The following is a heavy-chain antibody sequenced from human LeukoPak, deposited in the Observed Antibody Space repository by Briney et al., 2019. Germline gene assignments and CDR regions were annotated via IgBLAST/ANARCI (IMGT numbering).Heavy chain of an antibody. CDR2: IYYSGSN. CDR3: ARNYYDDYYRGRMYYFYRDV. Sequence: SETLSLTCTASGGSISSCYWSWIRQPPGKGLEWVGYIYYSGSNNYNPSLMSRVTITVGTTTNQFSLMVSSVTGADTAVDYCARNYYDDYYRGRMYYFYRDVWGKGTTVTVSS. D-gene: IGHD4-17*01. J-gene: IGHJ6*03. V-gene: IGHV4-59*01. CDR1: GGSISSCY.